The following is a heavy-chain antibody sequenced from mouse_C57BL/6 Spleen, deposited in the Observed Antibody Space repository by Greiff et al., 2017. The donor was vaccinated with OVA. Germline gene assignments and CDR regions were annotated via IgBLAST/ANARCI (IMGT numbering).Heavy chain of an antibody. Sequence: EVHLVESGGGLVKPGGSLKLSCAASGFTFSSYAMSWVRQTPEKRLEWVATISDGGSYTYYPDNVKGRFTISRDNAKNNLYLQMSHLKSEDTAMYYCARSITTEGYFDVWGTGTTVTVSS. CDR3: ARSITTEGYFDV. V-gene: IGHV5-4*01. CDR1: GFTFSSYA. CDR2: ISDGGSYT. D-gene: IGHD1-1*01. J-gene: IGHJ1*03.